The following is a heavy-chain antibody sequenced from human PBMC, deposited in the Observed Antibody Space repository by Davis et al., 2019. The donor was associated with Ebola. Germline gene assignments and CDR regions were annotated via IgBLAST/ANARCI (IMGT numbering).Heavy chain of an antibody. V-gene: IGHV1-2*06. CDR2: INPNSGGT. J-gene: IGHJ6*04. D-gene: IGHD3-22*01. Sequence: AASVKVSCKASGYTFTGYYMHWVRQAPGQGLEWMGRINPNSGGTNFAQMFQGRVTMTRDTSISTAYMELSRLRSDDTAVYYCARGADYFESSGCYQYWYYGMDVWGKGTTVTVSS. CDR1: GYTFTGYY. CDR3: ARGADYFESSGCYQYWYYGMDV.